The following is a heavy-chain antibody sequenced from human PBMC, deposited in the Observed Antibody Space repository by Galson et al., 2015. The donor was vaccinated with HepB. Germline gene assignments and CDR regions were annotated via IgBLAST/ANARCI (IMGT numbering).Heavy chain of an antibody. CDR2: ISSNGGST. J-gene: IGHJ4*02. CDR3: VKDVAKWELLR. CDR1: GFTFSSYA. Sequence: SLRLSCAASGFTFSSYAMHWVRQAPGKGLEYVSAISSNGGSTYYADSVKGRFTISRDNSKNTLYLQMSSLRAEETAVYYCVKDVAKWELLRWGQGTLVTVSS. V-gene: IGHV3-64D*06. D-gene: IGHD1-26*01.